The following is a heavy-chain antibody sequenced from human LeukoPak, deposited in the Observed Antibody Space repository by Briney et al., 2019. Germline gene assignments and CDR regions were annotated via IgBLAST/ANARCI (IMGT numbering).Heavy chain of an antibody. CDR2: VNQDGSGK. CDR1: GFTFSSAW. CDR3: ARKNGLDY. Sequence: QPGGSLRLSCAASGFTFSSAWMSWVRQAPGKGLEWVANVNQDGSGKYYVDSVKGRFTISKDNAKNSLYLQMNSLRAEDTAVYYCARKNGLDYWGQGTLVTVSS. V-gene: IGHV3-7*01. J-gene: IGHJ4*02.